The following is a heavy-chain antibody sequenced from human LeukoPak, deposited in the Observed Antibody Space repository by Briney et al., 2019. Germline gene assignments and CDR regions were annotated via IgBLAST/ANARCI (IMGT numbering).Heavy chain of an antibody. V-gene: IGHV1-8*01. D-gene: IGHD2-2*01. J-gene: IGHJ4*02. CDR3: ARAPMGTAALY. CDR2: MSPVSGIG. CDR1: GYIFNDFD. Sequence: ASVTVSCKASGYIFNDFDINWERQAPGQGLEWMGWMSPVSGIGGSAQRFQGRVTLTRDTSISTAYMEVSSLRSDDTAFYYCARAPMGTAALYWGQGTLVAVSS.